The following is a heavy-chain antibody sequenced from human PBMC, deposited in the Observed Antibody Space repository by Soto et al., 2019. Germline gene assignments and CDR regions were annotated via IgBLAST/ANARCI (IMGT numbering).Heavy chain of an antibody. J-gene: IGHJ6*02. CDR2: INPKSGGT. CDR1: GYSFTDYH. D-gene: IGHD2-8*01. Sequence: AASVKVSCKASGYSFTDYHIHWVRQAPGQGLEWLGRINPKSGGTSTAQKFQGWVTMTTATSISTASMELTRLTSDDTAIYYCARGDSTDCSNGVCSFFYNHDMDVWGQGTTVTVSS. V-gene: IGHV1-2*04. CDR3: ARGDSTDCSNGVCSFFYNHDMDV.